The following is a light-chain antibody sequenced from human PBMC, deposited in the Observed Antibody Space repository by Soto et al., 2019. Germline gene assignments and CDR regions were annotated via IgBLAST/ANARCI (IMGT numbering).Light chain of an antibody. Sequence: QAVVTLEPSLTVSPGGKVTLTCGSSTGAVTSNHHPYWFQQKAGQAPRTLIYDTSNKHSWTPAQFSGSLLGDKAALTLSGAQPEDEAQYHCLLSYNAARVFGGGTKLTV. CDR2: DTS. V-gene: IGLV7-46*01. CDR3: LLSYNAARV. J-gene: IGLJ2*01. CDR1: TGAVTSNHH.